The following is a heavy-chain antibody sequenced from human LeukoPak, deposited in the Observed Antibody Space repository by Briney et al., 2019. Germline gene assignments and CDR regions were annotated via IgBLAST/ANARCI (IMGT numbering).Heavy chain of an antibody. CDR2: IRSKANSYAT. J-gene: IGHJ1*01. V-gene: IGHV3-73*01. CDR1: GFTFSGSA. CDR3: ARDSSPYTYYYGSAHFQH. Sequence: GGSLRLSCAASGFTFSGSAMHWVRQASGKGLEWVGRIRSKANSYATVYAASVKGRFTISRDDSKNTAYLQMNSLKTEDTAVYYCARDSSPYTYYYGSAHFQHWGQGTLVTVSS. D-gene: IGHD3-10*01.